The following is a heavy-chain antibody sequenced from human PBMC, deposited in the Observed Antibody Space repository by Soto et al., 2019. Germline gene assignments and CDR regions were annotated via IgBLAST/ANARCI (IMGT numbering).Heavy chain of an antibody. CDR1: GFTFSSYW. Sequence: VRLSCAASGFTFSSYWMSWVRQAPGKGLEWVANIKQDGSEKYYVDSVKGRFTISRDNAKNSLYLQMNSLRAEDTAVYYCARETPVATTDAFDIWGQGTMVTV. D-gene: IGHD5-12*01. J-gene: IGHJ3*02. CDR3: ARETPVATTDAFDI. CDR2: IKQDGSEK. V-gene: IGHV3-7*03.